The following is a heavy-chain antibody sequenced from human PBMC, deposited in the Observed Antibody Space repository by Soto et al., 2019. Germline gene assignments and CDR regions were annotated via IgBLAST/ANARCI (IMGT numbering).Heavy chain of an antibody. D-gene: IGHD1-26*01. CDR2: ISAYNGNT. CDR3: ASTSAHPTLEYFQH. V-gene: IGHV1-18*01. J-gene: IGHJ1*01. Sequence: GASVKVSCKASGYTFTSYGISWVRQAPGQGLEWMGWISAYNGNTNYAQKLQGRVTMTTDTSTSTAYMELRSLRSDDTAVYYCASTSAHPTLEYFQHWGQGTLVTVSS. CDR1: GYTFTSYG.